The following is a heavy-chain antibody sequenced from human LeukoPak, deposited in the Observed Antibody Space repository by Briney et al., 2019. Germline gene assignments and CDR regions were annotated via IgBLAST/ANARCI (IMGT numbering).Heavy chain of an antibody. CDR2: INHSGST. Sequence: SETLSLTCAVYGGSFSGYYWSWLRQPPGKGLEWIGEINHSGSTNYNPSLKSRVTISVDTSKNQFSLKLSSVTAADTAVYYCARGYCSGGSCYDSLDYWGQGTLVTVSS. D-gene: IGHD2-15*01. CDR3: ARGYCSGGSCYDSLDY. CDR1: GGSFSGYY. J-gene: IGHJ4*02. V-gene: IGHV4-34*01.